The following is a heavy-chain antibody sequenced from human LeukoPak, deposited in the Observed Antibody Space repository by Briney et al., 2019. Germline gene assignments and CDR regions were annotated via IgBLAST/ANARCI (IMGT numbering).Heavy chain of an antibody. D-gene: IGHD3-22*01. CDR3: ARGKSITMIVVVIGELDY. J-gene: IGHJ4*02. Sequence: GGSLRLSCAASGFTFSSYAMSWVRQAPGKGLEWVSAISGSGGSTYYADSVKGRFTISRDNSKNTLYLQMNSLRAEDTAVYYCARGKSITMIVVVIGELDYWGQGTLVTVSS. CDR2: ISGSGGST. CDR1: GFTFSSYA. V-gene: IGHV3-23*01.